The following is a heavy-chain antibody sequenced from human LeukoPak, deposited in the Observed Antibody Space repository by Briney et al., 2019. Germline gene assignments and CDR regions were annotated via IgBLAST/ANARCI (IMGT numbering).Heavy chain of an antibody. CDR3: ATGRLYCSSTSSPPPFDY. D-gene: IGHD2-2*01. J-gene: IGHJ4*02. Sequence: ASVKVSCKVSGYTLTELSMHWVRQAPGKGLEWMGGFDPEDGETIYAQKFQGRVTMTEDTSTDTAYMELSSLRSEDTAVYYCATGRLYCSSTSSPPPFDYWGQGTLVTVSS. CDR2: FDPEDGET. V-gene: IGHV1-24*01. CDR1: GYTLTELS.